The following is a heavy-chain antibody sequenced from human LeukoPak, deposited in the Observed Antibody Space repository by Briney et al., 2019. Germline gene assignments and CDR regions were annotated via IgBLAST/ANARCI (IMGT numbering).Heavy chain of an antibody. D-gene: IGHD3-9*01. V-gene: IGHV3-30*02. J-gene: IGHJ4*02. CDR1: GFTFSSYG. Sequence: GGSLRLSCAAPGFTFSSYGMHWVRQAPGKGLEWVAFIRYDGSNKYYADSVKGRFTISRDNSKNTLYLQMNSLRAEDTAVYYCANGRTWYDILTGYHRPFDYWGQGTLVTVSS. CDR3: ANGRTWYDILTGYHRPFDY. CDR2: IRYDGSNK.